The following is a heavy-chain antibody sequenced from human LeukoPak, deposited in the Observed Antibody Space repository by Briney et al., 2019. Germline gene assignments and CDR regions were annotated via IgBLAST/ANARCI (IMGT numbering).Heavy chain of an antibody. V-gene: IGHV3-23*01. CDR2: ISGCSGST. CDR3: ATSLDGSSTYGIDR. J-gene: IGHJ5*02. CDR1: GFTFSSYG. D-gene: IGHD2-2*01. Sequence: PGGSVRLSCTASGFTFSSYGMSWVRQAPGKGLEWVSAISGCSGSTYYADSVKGRFTIARENSKNTLYLGMISLRVEHTAIYYCATSLDGSSTYGIDRWGQGTLVTVSS.